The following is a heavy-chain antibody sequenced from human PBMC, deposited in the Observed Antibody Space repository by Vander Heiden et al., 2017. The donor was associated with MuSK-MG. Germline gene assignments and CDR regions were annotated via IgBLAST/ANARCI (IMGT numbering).Heavy chain of an antibody. CDR2: ISSSSSYI. Sequence: EVQLVESGGGLVKPGGSLRLSCAASGFTFSSYSMNWVRQAPGKGLEWVSSISSSSSYIYYADSVKGRFTISRDNAKNSLYLQMNSLRAEDTAVYYCVGEQRYCSGGSCYSPGYWGQGTLVTVSS. D-gene: IGHD2-15*01. J-gene: IGHJ4*02. CDR1: GFTFSSYS. CDR3: VGEQRYCSGGSCYSPGY. V-gene: IGHV3-21*01.